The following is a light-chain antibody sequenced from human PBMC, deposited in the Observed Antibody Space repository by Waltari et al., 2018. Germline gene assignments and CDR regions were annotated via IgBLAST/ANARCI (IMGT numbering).Light chain of an antibody. CDR2: GAS. J-gene: IGKJ4*01. CDR1: QSVSPN. Sequence: EIVLTQSPATLSVSPGETATLSCRASQSVSPNLAWYQQKPGQTPRLLISGASTRATGIPARFSGSLSGTEFTLPISSLQSEDFAVYYCQQYKNWPLTFGGGTKVEIK. V-gene: IGKV3-15*01. CDR3: QQYKNWPLT.